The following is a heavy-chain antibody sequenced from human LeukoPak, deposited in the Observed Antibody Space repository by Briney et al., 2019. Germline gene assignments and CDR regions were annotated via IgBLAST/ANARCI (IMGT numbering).Heavy chain of an antibody. J-gene: IGHJ4*02. Sequence: ASVKVSCKASGYTFTSYDINWVRQATGQGLEWMGWMNPNSGNTGYAQKFQGRVTMTRNTSISTAYMDLSSLRSEDTAAYYCARSPSRERKWIQLWSPNFDYWDQGTLVTVSS. D-gene: IGHD5-18*01. V-gene: IGHV1-8*01. CDR2: MNPNSGNT. CDR1: GYTFTSYD. CDR3: ARSPSRERKWIQLWSPNFDY.